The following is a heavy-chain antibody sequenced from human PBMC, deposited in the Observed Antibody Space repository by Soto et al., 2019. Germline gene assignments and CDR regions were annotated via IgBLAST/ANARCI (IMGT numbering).Heavy chain of an antibody. J-gene: IGHJ4*01. Sequence: PGGSLRLSCLVSGFTVNTNYMYWVRQAPGRGLEWVSDMYSGGDTQYADADKERCTIITGADEKTLFLLINNIRGEEAAVYFCVARIPSWVFDIWGQGTLVTVSS. CDR3: VARIPSWVFDI. CDR1: GFTVNTNY. CDR2: MYSGGDT. V-gene: IGHV3-53*01. D-gene: IGHD3-9*01.